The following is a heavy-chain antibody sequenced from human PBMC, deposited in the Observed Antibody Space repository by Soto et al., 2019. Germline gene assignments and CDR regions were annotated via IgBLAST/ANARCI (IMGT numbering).Heavy chain of an antibody. CDR3: AREFFWRSSSSPTYYYYLDV. Sequence: VQLQESVEGLLKPSETLSLTCTVSGGSVSSYHWTWIRQSPGKGLEWIGYIYYNGSTDYNPSLKSRLTVSVSTSKRQFSLRLTSVTAADTAVYYCAREFFWRSSSSPTYYYYLDVWGKGTTVTVSS. CDR1: GGSVSSYH. D-gene: IGHD6-6*01. CDR2: IYYNGST. V-gene: IGHV4-59*02. J-gene: IGHJ6*03.